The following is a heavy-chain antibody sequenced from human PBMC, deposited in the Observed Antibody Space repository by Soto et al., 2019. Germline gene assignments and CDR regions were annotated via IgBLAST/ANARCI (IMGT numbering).Heavy chain of an antibody. CDR3: AANLYSSGQFDY. CDR2: IVVGSGNT. CDR1: GFTFTSSA. J-gene: IGHJ4*02. Sequence: SVKVSCKASGFTFTSSAVQWVRQARGQRLEWIGWIVVGSGNTNYAQKFQERVTITRDMSTSTAYMELSSLRSEDTAVYYCAANLYSSGQFDYWGQGTLVTVSS. D-gene: IGHD6-19*01. V-gene: IGHV1-58*01.